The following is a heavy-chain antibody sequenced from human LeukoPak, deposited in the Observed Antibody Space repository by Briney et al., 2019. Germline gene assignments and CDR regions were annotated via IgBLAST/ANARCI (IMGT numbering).Heavy chain of an antibody. V-gene: IGHV3-9*01. CDR2: ICWNSGSI. Sequence: GRSLRLSCAASGFTFDDYAMHWVRQAPGKGLEWVSGICWNSGSIGYADSVKGRFTITRDNAKNTLYLQMNSLRAEDTAVYYCARDLLNRGYYTEYFQHWGQGTLVTVSS. J-gene: IGHJ1*01. CDR3: ARDLLNRGYYTEYFQH. CDR1: GFTFDDYA. D-gene: IGHD3-22*01.